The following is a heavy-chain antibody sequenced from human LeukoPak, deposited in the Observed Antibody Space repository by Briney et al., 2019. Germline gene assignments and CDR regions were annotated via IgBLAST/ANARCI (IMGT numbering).Heavy chain of an antibody. J-gene: IGHJ3*02. D-gene: IGHD3-16*01. V-gene: IGHV4-59*08. CDR1: GGSISTYY. CDR2: FYYSGST. CDR3: ARLGQPNAFDI. Sequence: SETLSLTCTVSGGSISTYYWSWIRQPPGKGLEWIGYFYYSGSTNYNPSLKSRVTISVDTSKNQFSLKLTSVTAADTAVYYCARLGQPNAFDIWGQGTMVTVSS.